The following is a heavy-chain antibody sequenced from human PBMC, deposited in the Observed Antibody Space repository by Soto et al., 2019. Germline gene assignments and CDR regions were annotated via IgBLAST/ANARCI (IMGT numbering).Heavy chain of an antibody. D-gene: IGHD6-6*01. CDR3: ARGVSMAGRPGFFHH. CDR2: ITPMSGTT. V-gene: IGHV1-69*06. Sequence: SVKVSCKAPGETFRRDVISWVRQAPGQGLEWLGGITPMSGTTDYAQKFQGRVTISADKSTGTAYFELSSLTFDDTGVYYCARGVSMAGRPGFFHHWGQGSLVTVSS. CDR1: GETFRRDV. J-gene: IGHJ1*01.